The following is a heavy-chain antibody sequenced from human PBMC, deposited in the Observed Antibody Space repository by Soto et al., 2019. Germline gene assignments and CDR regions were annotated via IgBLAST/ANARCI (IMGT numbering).Heavy chain of an antibody. CDR1: GFTFSSYA. V-gene: IGHV3-23*01. CDR2: ISGSGGST. CDR3: AKDLSLDYGPDY. Sequence: GGSLRLSCAASGFTFSSYAMSWVRQAPGKGLEWVSAISGSGGSTYYADSVKGRFTISRDNSKNTLFLQMNSLRAEDTAVYYCAKDLSLDYGPDYWGQGTLVTVSS. J-gene: IGHJ4*02. D-gene: IGHD3-10*01.